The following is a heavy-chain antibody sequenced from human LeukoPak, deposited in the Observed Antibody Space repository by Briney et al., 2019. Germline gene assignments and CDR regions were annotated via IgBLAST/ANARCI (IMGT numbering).Heavy chain of an antibody. D-gene: IGHD3-10*01. J-gene: IGHJ4*02. CDR2: IRYDGSNK. CDR3: AKESMWFGESNPFDY. CDR1: GFTFSSYG. Sequence: TGGSLRLSCAASGFTFSSYGMHWVRQAPGKGLEWVAFIRYDGSNKYYADSVKGRFTISRDNSKNTTVYLQMNSLRAEDTALYYCAKESMWFGESNPFDYWGQGTLVTVSS. V-gene: IGHV3-30*02.